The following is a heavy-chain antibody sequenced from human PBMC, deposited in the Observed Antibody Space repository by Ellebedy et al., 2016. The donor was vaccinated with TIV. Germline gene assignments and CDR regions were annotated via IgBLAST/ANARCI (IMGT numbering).Heavy chain of an antibody. CDR3: AREWDTVAAHFDY. J-gene: IGHJ4*02. Sequence: GGSLRLXCAASGFTFSSYSMNWVRQAPGKGLEWVSSISSSSSYIYYADSVKGRFTISRDNAKNSLYLQMNSLRAEDTAVYYCAREWDTVAAHFDYWGQGTLVTVSS. D-gene: IGHD2-15*01. CDR1: GFTFSSYS. CDR2: ISSSSSYI. V-gene: IGHV3-21*01.